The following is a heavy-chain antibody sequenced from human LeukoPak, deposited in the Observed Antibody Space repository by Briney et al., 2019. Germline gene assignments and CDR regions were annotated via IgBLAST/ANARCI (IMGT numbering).Heavy chain of an antibody. CDR2: FDPEDGET. V-gene: IGHV1-24*01. CDR3: AYSSSWYGYFQH. J-gene: IGHJ1*01. D-gene: IGHD6-13*01. Sequence: GASVKVSCKVSGYTLTELSMHWVRQAPGKGLEWMGGFDPEDGETIYAQKFQGRVTMTEDTSTDTAYMELSSLRSEDTAVYYCAYSSSWYGYFQHWGQGTLVTVSS. CDR1: GYTLTELS.